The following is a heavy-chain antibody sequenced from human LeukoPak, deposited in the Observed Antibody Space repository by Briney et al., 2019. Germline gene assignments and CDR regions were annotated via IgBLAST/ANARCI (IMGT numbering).Heavy chain of an antibody. V-gene: IGHV3-7*01. D-gene: IGHD3-10*01. CDR3: VRDRGWYHFDL. J-gene: IGHJ4*02. Sequence: GGSLRLSCAASGFSFGSYWMTWIRQAPGKGLEWVAHIKEDATESRSADSVKGRFSISRDNTKNSLFLQLNSLRTEDTAVYYCVRDRGWYHFDLWGQGTLVTVSS. CDR1: GFSFGSYW. CDR2: IKEDATES.